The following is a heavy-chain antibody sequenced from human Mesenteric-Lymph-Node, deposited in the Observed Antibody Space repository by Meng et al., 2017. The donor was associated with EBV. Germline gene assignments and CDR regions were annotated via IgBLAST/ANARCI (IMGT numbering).Heavy chain of an antibody. CDR2: IYHSGTT. CDR3: ARSAGGDYFDY. D-gene: IGHD1-26*01. V-gene: IGHV4-30-2*01. CDR1: GGSNISCCFS. Sequence: PPQVSGPGAVRPSQTLSLTCAVSGGSNISCCFSGSGIRQAPGKGLEWIGFIYHSGTTYLNPSLRSRVNLSVDTSKNQFSLNLRSVSAADTAIYYCARSAGGDYFDYWGQGTLVTVSS. J-gene: IGHJ4*02.